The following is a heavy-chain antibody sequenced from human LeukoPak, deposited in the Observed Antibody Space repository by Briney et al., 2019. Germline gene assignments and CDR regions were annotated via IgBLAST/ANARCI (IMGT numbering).Heavy chain of an antibody. J-gene: IGHJ5*02. CDR2: IHYSGST. CDR3: ARHDPGWFDT. CDR1: GGSISSPY. D-gene: IGHD7-27*01. V-gene: IGHV4-59*08. Sequence: PSETLSLTCTVSGGSISSPYWSWIRQPPGKGLEWIGYIHYSGSTNYNPSLKSRATISVDTSKAHFSLKLSSATATDTAAYYCARHDPGWFDTWGQGTLVTVSS.